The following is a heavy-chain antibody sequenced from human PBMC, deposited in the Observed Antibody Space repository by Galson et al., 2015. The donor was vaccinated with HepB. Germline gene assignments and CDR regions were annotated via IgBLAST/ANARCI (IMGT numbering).Heavy chain of an antibody. CDR1: GSTFSSYD. CDR3: VRGSGSSQRGLEY. V-gene: IGHV1-18*01. J-gene: IGHJ4*02. D-gene: IGHD1-26*01. Sequence: SVKVSCKASGSTFSSYDVSWVRQAPGQGLERMGWISGYNGNTNYAQKLQGRVTVTTDTSTNTAYMEVRSLRFDDTAVYYCVRGSGSSQRGLEYWGQGTLVTVSS. CDR2: ISGYNGNT.